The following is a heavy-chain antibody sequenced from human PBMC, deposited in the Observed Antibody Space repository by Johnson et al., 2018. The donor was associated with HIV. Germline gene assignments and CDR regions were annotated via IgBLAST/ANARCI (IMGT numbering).Heavy chain of an antibody. CDR1: GFTFSRYA. D-gene: IGHD2-15*01. J-gene: IGHJ3*02. V-gene: IGHV3-30-3*01. CDR2: ISYHGSNK. Sequence: QVQLVESGGGVVQPGRSLRLSCAASGFTFSRYAMHWVRQAPGKGLEWVAVISYHGSNKYYADSVKGRFPISRDNSKNTLYLQMNSLRAEDTSVYYCARERYGSQAIDGFDIWGQGTMVTVSS. CDR3: ARERYGSQAIDGFDI.